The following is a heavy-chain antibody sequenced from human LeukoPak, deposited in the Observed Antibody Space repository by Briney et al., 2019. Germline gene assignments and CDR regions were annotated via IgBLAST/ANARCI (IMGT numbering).Heavy chain of an antibody. J-gene: IGHJ4*02. CDR3: AKGPTSGFDAHFDY. V-gene: IGHV3-23*01. Sequence: GGSLRLSCAASGFTFSSYAMSWVRQAPGKGLEWVSAISGSGGSTYYADSVKGRFTISRDNSKNTLYLQMNSLRTEDTAVYYCAKGPTSGFDAHFDYWGQGTLVTVSS. CDR1: GFTFSSYA. CDR2: ISGSGGST. D-gene: IGHD5-12*01.